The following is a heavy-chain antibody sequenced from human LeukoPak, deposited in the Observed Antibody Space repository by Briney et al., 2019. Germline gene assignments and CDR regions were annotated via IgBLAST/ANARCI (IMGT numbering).Heavy chain of an antibody. CDR3: ARSSGYYFGFDY. Sequence: GGSLRLACAASGFTFRSDWMSWVRQSPEKGLEWAANINPDGSATYYVDSVEGRFVISRDNTKNSLYLQMNSLRAEDTAVYYCARSSGYYFGFDYWGQGTLVTVSS. V-gene: IGHV3-7*01. D-gene: IGHD3-22*01. J-gene: IGHJ4*02. CDR2: INPDGSAT. CDR1: GFTFRSDW.